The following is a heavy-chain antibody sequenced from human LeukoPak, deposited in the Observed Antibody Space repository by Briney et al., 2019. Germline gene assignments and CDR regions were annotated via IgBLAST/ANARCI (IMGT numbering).Heavy chain of an antibody. CDR3: ATISQSAEYYFDY. J-gene: IGHJ4*02. Sequence: PSETLSLTCTVYGGSIDGYYWSWIRQPPGKGLEWIGYIYYTRSTEYHPSLKSRVTISLDTSKNQFSLKLTSVTAADTAVYYCATISQSAEYYFDYWGQGNLVSVSS. CDR1: GGSIDGYY. CDR2: IYYTRST. V-gene: IGHV4-59*01.